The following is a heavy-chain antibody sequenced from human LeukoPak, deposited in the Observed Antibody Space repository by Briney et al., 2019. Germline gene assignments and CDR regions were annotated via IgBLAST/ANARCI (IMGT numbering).Heavy chain of an antibody. CDR2: INHSGST. J-gene: IGHJ6*03. V-gene: IGHV4-34*01. CDR1: GVSFSGYY. CDR3: ARDKEGSDYYDSSGYYRYYYYMDV. D-gene: IGHD3-22*01. Sequence: SETLSLTCAVYGVSFSGYYWSWIRQPPGKGLEWIGEINHSGSTIYNPSLMSRVTISVDTSKNQFSLKLSSVTAADTDVYYCARDKEGSDYYDSSGYYRYYYYMDVWGKGNTVTISS.